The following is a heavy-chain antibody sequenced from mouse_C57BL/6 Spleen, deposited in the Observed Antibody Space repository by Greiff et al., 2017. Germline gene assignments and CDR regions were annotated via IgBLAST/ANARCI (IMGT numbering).Heavy chain of an antibody. J-gene: IGHJ2*01. Sequence: QVQLQQPGAELVKPGASVKLSCKASGYTFTSYWMQWVKQRPGQGLEWIGEIDPSDSYTNYNQKFKGKATLTVDTSSSTAYMQLSSLTSEDSAVYYCARTPYYYGSSYGDYWGQGTTLTVFS. CDR1: GYTFTSYW. CDR3: ARTPYYYGSSYGDY. D-gene: IGHD1-1*01. V-gene: IGHV1-50*01. CDR2: IDPSDSYT.